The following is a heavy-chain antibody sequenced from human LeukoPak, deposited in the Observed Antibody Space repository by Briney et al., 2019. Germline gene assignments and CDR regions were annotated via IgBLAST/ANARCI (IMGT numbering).Heavy chain of an antibody. Sequence: GGSLRLSCAASGFTFSSYAISWVRQAPGKGLEWVSAISGSGGSTYYADSVKGRFTISRDNSKYTLYLQMNSLRAEDTAVYYCARGDGYNYAHDYWGQGTLVTVSS. D-gene: IGHD5-18*01. J-gene: IGHJ4*02. CDR3: ARGDGYNYAHDY. CDR1: GFTFSSYA. CDR2: ISGSGGST. V-gene: IGHV3-23*01.